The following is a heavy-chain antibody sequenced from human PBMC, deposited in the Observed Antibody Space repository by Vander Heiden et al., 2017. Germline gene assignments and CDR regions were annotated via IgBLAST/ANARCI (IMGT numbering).Heavy chain of an antibody. D-gene: IGHD6-19*01. CDR2: MSYDGSRK. J-gene: IGHJ6*02. CDR3: AKNLEAVAAGPYYYGMDV. Sequence: HVQLVESGGGVVQPGRSLRLSCAASGFNLRTFTMHWVRQAPGKGLEWVAVMSYDGSRKFYADSVKGRFTISRDNSKNTLFLQMNSLRADDTAVYYCAKNLEAVAAGPYYYGMDVWGQGTTVTVSS. CDR1: GFNLRTFT. V-gene: IGHV3-30*18.